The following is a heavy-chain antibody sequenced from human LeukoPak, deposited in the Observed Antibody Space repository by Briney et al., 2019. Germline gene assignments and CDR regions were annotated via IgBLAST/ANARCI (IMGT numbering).Heavy chain of an antibody. J-gene: IGHJ4*02. CDR3: ARNEGISGWYYFDY. V-gene: IGHV4-34*01. Sequence: KSSETLSLTCAVYGGSFSGYYWSWIRQPPGKGLEWIGEINHSGSTNYNPSLKSRVTISVDTSKNQFSLKLSSVTAADTAVYYCARNEGISGWYYFDYWGQGTLVTVSS. D-gene: IGHD6-19*01. CDR2: INHSGST. CDR1: GGSFSGYY.